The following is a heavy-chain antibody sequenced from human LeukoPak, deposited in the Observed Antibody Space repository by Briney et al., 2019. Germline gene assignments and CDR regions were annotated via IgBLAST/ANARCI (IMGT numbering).Heavy chain of an antibody. CDR1: GFTFSSYW. Sequence: GGSLRLSCAASGFTFSSYWMSWVRQAPGKGLEWVANIKQDGSEKYYVDSVKGRFTISRDSAKNSLYLQMNSLRAEDTAVYYCAREAEWELLNPFDYWGQGTLVTVSS. D-gene: IGHD1-26*01. CDR2: IKQDGSEK. V-gene: IGHV3-7*01. J-gene: IGHJ4*02. CDR3: AREAEWELLNPFDY.